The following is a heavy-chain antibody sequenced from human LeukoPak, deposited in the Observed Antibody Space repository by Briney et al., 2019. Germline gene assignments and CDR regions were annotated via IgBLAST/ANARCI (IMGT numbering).Heavy chain of an antibody. D-gene: IGHD4-17*01. Sequence: GSLRLSCAASGFTFSSYWMSLVRQAPGKGLEWVANIKQDGSEKYYVDSVKGRFTISRDNAKNSLYLQMTSLRAEDTAVYYCASMGLGQHDYGDYGFDYWGQGTLVTVSS. V-gene: IGHV3-7*01. CDR1: GFTFSSYW. J-gene: IGHJ4*02. CDR2: IKQDGSEK. CDR3: ASMGLGQHDYGDYGFDY.